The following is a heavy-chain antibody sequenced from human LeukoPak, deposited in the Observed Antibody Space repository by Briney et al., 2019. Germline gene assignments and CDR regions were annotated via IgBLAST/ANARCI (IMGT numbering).Heavy chain of an antibody. CDR3: ASRKLGNDY. J-gene: IGHJ4*02. D-gene: IGHD7-27*01. CDR1: GGSISSGSYS. CDR2: IYTSGST. V-gene: IGHV4-61*02. Sequence: SQPLSLTCTVSGGSISSGSYSWSWIRQPAGKGLEWIGRIYTSGSTNYNPSLKSRVTISADTSQNQFSLKLSSVTAADTAVYYCASRKLGNDYWGQGTLVTVSS.